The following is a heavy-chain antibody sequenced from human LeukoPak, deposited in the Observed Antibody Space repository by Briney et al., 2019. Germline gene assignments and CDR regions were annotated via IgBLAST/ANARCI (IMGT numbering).Heavy chain of an antibody. Sequence: GGSLRLSCAASGFTFSNTWMSWVRQAPGKGLEWVGRIKSKSDGETTDYPAPVKGRFTMSRDDSKNTLYMQMNRLKTEDTPVYYCTTESQGGATVVKNGFDYWGQGTLVTVSS. D-gene: IGHD4-23*01. J-gene: IGHJ4*02. CDR1: GFTFSNTW. CDR2: IKSKSDGETT. CDR3: TTESQGGATVVKNGFDY. V-gene: IGHV3-15*01.